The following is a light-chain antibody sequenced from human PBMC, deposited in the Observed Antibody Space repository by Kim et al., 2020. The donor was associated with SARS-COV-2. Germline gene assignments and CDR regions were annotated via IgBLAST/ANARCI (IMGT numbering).Light chain of an antibody. CDR2: YDS. CDR1: NIGSKS. V-gene: IGLV3-21*04. Sequence: SYELTQPPSVSVAPGKTARITCGGNNIGSKSVHWYQQKPGQAPVLVIYYDSDRPSGIPERFSGSNSVNTATLTISRVEAGDEADYYCQVWDSSSWVFCGG. CDR3: QVWDSSSWV. J-gene: IGLJ3*02.